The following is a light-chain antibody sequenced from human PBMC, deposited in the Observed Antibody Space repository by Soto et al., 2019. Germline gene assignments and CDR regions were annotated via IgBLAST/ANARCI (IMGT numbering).Light chain of an antibody. CDR2: NAS. V-gene: IGKV3-20*01. J-gene: IGKJ1*01. CDR1: QSVRTTY. Sequence: EIVLTQSPGTLSLSPGERATLSCRAVQSVRTTYLAWYQQKPGQAPRLLIYNASNRTTGIPDRFSGSGSGTDLTLTINRLEPADFAVYFCQQYSSSQGWTFGQGTKVDI. CDR3: QQYSSSQGWT.